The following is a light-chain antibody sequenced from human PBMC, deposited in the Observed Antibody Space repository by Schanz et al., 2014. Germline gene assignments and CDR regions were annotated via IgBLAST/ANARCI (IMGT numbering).Light chain of an antibody. CDR3: QQYTDWLT. J-gene: IGKJ3*01. Sequence: EIVLTQSPATLSLSPGERATLSCRASQSVSSYLAWYQQKPGQAPRLLIYGASTRATGIPARFSGSGSGTEFTLTISSLQSEDFAVYFCQQYTDWLTFGPGTKVDIK. V-gene: IGKV3-15*01. CDR1: QSVSSY. CDR2: GAS.